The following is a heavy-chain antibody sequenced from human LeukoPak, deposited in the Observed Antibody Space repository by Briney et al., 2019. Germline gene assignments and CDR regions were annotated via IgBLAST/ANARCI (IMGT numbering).Heavy chain of an antibody. V-gene: IGHV3-23*01. CDR1: GFTFSSYA. D-gene: IGHD6-13*01. CDR2: ISGSGGST. CDR3: AKDVEASSSWYRGDWFDP. Sequence: GSLRLSCAASGFTFSSYAMSWVRQAPGKGLEWFSAISGSGGSTYYADSVKGGFTISRDNSKNTLYLQMNSLRAEDTAVYYCAKDVEASSSWYRGDWFDPWGQGTLVTASS. J-gene: IGHJ5*02.